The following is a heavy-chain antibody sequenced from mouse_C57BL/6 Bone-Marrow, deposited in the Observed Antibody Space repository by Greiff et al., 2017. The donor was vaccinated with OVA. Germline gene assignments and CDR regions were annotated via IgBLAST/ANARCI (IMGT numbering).Heavy chain of an antibody. V-gene: IGHV1-26*01. CDR3: ARGVGNYVSVLD. D-gene: IGHD2-1*01. CDR1: GYTFTDYY. J-gene: IGHJ2*01. Sequence: EVQLQQSGPELVKPGASVKISCKASGYTFTDYYMNWVKQSHGKSLEWIGDINPNNGGTSYNQKFKGKATLTVDKSSSTAYMELRSLTSEDSAVYYCARGVGNYVSVLDWGQGTTLTVSS. CDR2: INPNNGGT.